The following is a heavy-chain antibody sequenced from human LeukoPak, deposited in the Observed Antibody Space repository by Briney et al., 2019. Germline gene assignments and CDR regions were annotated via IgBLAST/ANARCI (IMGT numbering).Heavy chain of an antibody. CDR3: AGGGPRWLQFSRYFDL. J-gene: IGHJ2*01. CDR2: INHSGST. V-gene: IGHV4-34*01. Sequence: SETLSLTCAVYGGSFSGYYWSWVRQPPGKGLEWMGEINHSGSTNYNPSLTSRGTISVDTSKNQCSLTRSSVTAADTAGYYVAGGGPRWLQFSRYFDLWGRGTLVPVSS. CDR1: GGSFSGYY. D-gene: IGHD5-24*01.